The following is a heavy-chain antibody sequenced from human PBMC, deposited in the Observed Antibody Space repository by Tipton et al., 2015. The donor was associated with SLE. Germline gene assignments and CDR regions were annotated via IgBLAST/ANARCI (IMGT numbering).Heavy chain of an antibody. Sequence: TLSLTCTVYGGSISSSSYFWGWLRQPLEKGLEWIGSVFYTGSTYYNPSLKSRLTISVDTSKNQLFLKLSSVTAADTAVYYCAKMDYFDSSDADAFDLWGQGTTVTVSS. CDR2: VFYTGST. V-gene: IGHV4-39*01. D-gene: IGHD3-22*01. CDR1: GGSISSSSYF. J-gene: IGHJ3*01. CDR3: AKMDYFDSSDADAFDL.